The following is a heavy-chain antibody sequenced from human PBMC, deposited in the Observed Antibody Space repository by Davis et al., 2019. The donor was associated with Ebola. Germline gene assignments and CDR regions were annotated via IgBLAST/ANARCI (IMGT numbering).Heavy chain of an antibody. Sequence: PSETLSLTCTVSGGSISSYYWGWIRQPPGKGLEWIGYIYYSGSTNYNPSLKSRVTISADTSKNQFSLKLSSVTAADTAVYYCARRDQGGSWNPFDIWGQGTMVSVSS. D-gene: IGHD1-26*01. CDR2: IYYSGST. V-gene: IGHV4-59*08. CDR1: GGSISSYY. J-gene: IGHJ3*02. CDR3: ARRDQGGSWNPFDI.